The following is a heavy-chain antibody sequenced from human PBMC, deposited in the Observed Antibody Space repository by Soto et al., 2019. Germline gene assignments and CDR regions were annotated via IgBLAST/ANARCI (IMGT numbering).Heavy chain of an antibody. D-gene: IGHD3-10*02. CDR2: IYPGDSDT. CDR3: TRRDVSLSYYFDY. CDR1: GFSFTNYW. V-gene: IGHV5-51*01. J-gene: IGHJ4*02. Sequence: GESLKISCKGSGFSFTNYWIGWVRQIPGKGLEWMGIIYPGDSDTRYSPSFQGQVTISADKSINTTYLQWSSLKASDTAMYYCTRRDVSLSYYFDYWGQGALVTVSS.